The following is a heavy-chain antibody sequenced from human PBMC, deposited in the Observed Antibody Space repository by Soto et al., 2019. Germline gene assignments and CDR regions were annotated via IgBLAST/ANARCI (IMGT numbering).Heavy chain of an antibody. V-gene: IGHV3-23*01. J-gene: IGHJ4*02. CDR1: GFTFSSYA. Sequence: GGSLRLSCAASGFTFSSYAMNWVRQAPGRGLEWVSTITDSGANTYYADSVKGRFTVSRDNSKNTLYLQMNSLRAEDTAVYYCAKTFYYGSGTQIVFDNWGQGTLVTVSS. CDR3: AKTFYYGSGTQIVFDN. D-gene: IGHD3-10*01. CDR2: ITDSGANT.